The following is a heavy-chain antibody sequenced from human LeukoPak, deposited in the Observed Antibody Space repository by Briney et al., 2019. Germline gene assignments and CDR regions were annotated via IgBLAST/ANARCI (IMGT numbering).Heavy chain of an antibody. CDR1: GGSVSSISYY. CDR2: VYYRGNT. D-gene: IGHD2-2*01. J-gene: IGHJ5*02. CDR3: VRRRDCTSSSCYSGYFDP. Sequence: SETLSLTCTVSGGSVSSISYYWGWIRQPPGKGLEWIGTVYYRGNTYYNPTLRSRVTISLDTSKGQFSLKVTSVTAADTAVYYCVRRRDCTSSSCYSGYFDPWGQGTLVTVSS. V-gene: IGHV4-39*01.